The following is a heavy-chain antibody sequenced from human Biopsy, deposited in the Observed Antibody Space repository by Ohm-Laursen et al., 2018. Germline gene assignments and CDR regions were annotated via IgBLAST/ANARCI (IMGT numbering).Heavy chain of an antibody. Sequence: GTLSLTCTVTDKSINKYYWSWLRQPAGKGLEYIGRILFSGDTNPDYNPSLKSRVTMSVDTSKNQSSLRLSSVTAEDTAVYYCAKDLQGYFRPFDYWGQGTVVTVSS. CDR3: AKDLQGYFRPFDY. CDR1: DKSINKYY. D-gene: IGHD1-26*01. J-gene: IGHJ4*02. CDR2: ILFSGDT. V-gene: IGHV4-4*07.